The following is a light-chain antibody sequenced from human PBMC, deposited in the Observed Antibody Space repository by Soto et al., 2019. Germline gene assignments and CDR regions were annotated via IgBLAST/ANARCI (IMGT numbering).Light chain of an antibody. CDR3: QHYNSYSEA. J-gene: IGKJ1*01. CDR2: DTS. V-gene: IGKV3-15*01. CDR1: QSLTRN. Sequence: DILLTQSPFTLSLSPGPRHTLSCRASQSLTRNLAWYQQRPGQAPRLIIYDTSTRATDVPARFSVSGSGTEFTLTISRLQNDDFATYYCQHYNSYSEAFRQGTKVDIK.